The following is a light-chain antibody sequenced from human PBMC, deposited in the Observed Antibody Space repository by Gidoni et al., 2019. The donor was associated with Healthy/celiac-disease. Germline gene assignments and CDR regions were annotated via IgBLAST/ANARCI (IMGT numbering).Light chain of an antibody. CDR3: QQYYRNHWT. Sequence: DLVMTQSPDSLAVSPGERDTINRKSSQRLLYSPNNKNYVAWYRQKPGQPPKLIIYWAATRESGVHGGFSGSGAGRDFTLTISSLEAEDVAVYYCQQYYRNHWTFGQVTKVEIK. J-gene: IGKJ1*01. CDR2: WAA. V-gene: IGKV4-1*01. CDR1: QRLLYSPNNKNY.